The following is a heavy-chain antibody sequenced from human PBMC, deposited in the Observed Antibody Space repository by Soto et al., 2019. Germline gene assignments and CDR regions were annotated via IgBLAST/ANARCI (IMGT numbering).Heavy chain of an antibody. V-gene: IGHV1-24*01. CDR1: GDTFSSYA. Sequence: ASVKVSCKASGDTFSSYAISWVRQAPGKGLEWMGGFDPKDGETIYAQKFQGRVTMTEDTSTDTAYMELSSLRSEDTAVYYCATDASSSHHAFDIWGQGTMVTVSS. J-gene: IGHJ3*02. CDR2: FDPKDGET. D-gene: IGHD6-13*01. CDR3: ATDASSSHHAFDI.